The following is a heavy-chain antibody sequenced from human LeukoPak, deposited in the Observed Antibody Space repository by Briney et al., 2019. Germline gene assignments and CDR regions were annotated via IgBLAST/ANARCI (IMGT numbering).Heavy chain of an antibody. J-gene: IGHJ4*02. Sequence: GSLRLSCAASGFTFDDYAMSWVRQAPGKGLEWVSAISGSGGSTYYADSVKGRFTISRDNSKNTLYLQMNSLRAEDTAVYYCAKVMVPTVTTRPSFDYWGQGTLVTVSS. CDR3: AKVMVPTVTTRPSFDY. CDR1: GFTFDDYA. CDR2: ISGSGGST. D-gene: IGHD4-17*01. V-gene: IGHV3-23*01.